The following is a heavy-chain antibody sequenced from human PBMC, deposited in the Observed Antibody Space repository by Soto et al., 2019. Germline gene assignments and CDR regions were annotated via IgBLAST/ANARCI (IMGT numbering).Heavy chain of an antibody. CDR1: DLSFSNAY. Sequence: EVQLVESGGGLVKPGESLRLSCAASDLSFSNAYINWVRQAPGKGLEWVGRIKSKTDGGTIDYAAPVKGRFIISRDDSSNTVYLQMNSLKTEVTALYYCTTRGAIGYWGQGTLVTVSS. CDR2: IKSKTDGGTI. V-gene: IGHV3-15*07. D-gene: IGHD3-10*01. CDR3: TTRGAIGY. J-gene: IGHJ4*02.